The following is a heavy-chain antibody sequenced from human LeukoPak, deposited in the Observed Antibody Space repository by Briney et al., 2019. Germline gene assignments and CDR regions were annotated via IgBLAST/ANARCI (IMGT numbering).Heavy chain of an antibody. CDR2: ISSNGGST. CDR3: TRAKRQKQWLVPFDY. V-gene: IGHV3-64*01. D-gene: IGHD6-19*01. CDR1: GFTFSSYA. J-gene: IGHJ4*02. Sequence: GGALRLSCAASGFTFSSYAMHWVRQAPGKGLEYVSAISSNGGSTYYANSVKGRFTISRDNSKNTLYLQMGSLRAEDMAVYYCTRAKRQKQWLVPFDYWGQGTLVPVSS.